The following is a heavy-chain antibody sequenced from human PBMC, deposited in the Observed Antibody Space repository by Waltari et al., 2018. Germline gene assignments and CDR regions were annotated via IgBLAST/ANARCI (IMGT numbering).Heavy chain of an antibody. Sequence: EVQLVESGGGLVKPGGSLRLSCAASGFTFSSYSMNWVRQAPGKGLEWVSSISSSSSYIYYADSVKGRFTISRDNAKNSLYLQMNSLRAEDTAVYYCARISAYDYIWGSGDAFDIWGQGTMVTVSS. CDR3: ARISAYDYIWGSGDAFDI. J-gene: IGHJ3*02. CDR2: ISSSSSYI. CDR1: GFTFSSYS. D-gene: IGHD3-16*01. V-gene: IGHV3-21*01.